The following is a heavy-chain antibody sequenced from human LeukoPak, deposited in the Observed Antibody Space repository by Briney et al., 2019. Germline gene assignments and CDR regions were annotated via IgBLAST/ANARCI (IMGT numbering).Heavy chain of an antibody. CDR1: GFTFSSYS. V-gene: IGHV3-48*04. D-gene: IGHD3-9*01. Sequence: GGSLRLSCAASGFTFSSYSMNWVRQAPGKGLEWVSYISSSSTIYYADSVKGRFTISRDNAKNSLYLQMNSLRAEDTAVYYCVLLRYFDWSPDYWGQGTLVTVSS. J-gene: IGHJ4*02. CDR2: ISSSSTI. CDR3: VLLRYFDWSPDY.